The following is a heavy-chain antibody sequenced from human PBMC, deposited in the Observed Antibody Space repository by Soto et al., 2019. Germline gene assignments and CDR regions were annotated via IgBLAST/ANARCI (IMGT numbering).Heavy chain of an antibody. CDR1: GGTVASSHC. J-gene: IGHJ5*02. D-gene: IGHD2-21*02. CDR3: AREIVTAGGNNYFDP. Sequence: PSETLSLTCGVSGGTVASSHCWSLVRQSPGRGSEWIGNVYHTGDTNFNPSLQSRVTISVDKSNNPFSLRLTSVTAADTAVYFCAREIVTAGGNNYFDPWGPGTLVTVSS. CDR2: VYHTGDT. V-gene: IGHV4-4*02.